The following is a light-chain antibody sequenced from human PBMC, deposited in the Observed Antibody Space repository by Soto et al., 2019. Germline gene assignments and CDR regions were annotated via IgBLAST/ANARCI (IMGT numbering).Light chain of an antibody. CDR2: DVS. CDR3: CSYAGTHTYV. V-gene: IGLV2-11*01. J-gene: IGLJ1*01. Sequence: QSMLTQPRSVSGSPGQSVTISCTGTSSDVGGYNFVSWYQQHPGKAPKFMIYDVSKRPSGVPDRFSGSKSGNTASLTISGLQAEDEADYYCCSYAGTHTYVFGTGTKVTVL. CDR1: SSDVGGYNF.